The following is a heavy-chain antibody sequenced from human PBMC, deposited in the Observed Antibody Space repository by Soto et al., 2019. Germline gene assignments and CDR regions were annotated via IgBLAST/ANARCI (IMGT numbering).Heavy chain of an antibody. V-gene: IGHV3-9*01. CDR3: TKDRGMGYYYGMDV. CDR1: GFTFDDYA. CDR2: ISWDSGII. J-gene: IGHJ6*02. Sequence: PGGSLRLSCAASGFTFDDYAIHWVGQAPGKGLEWVSGISWDSGIIAYADSVKGRFIISRDNAKNSLYLQMNSLRPEDTALYYCTKDRGMGYYYGMDVWGQGTTVTVSS. D-gene: IGHD2-8*01.